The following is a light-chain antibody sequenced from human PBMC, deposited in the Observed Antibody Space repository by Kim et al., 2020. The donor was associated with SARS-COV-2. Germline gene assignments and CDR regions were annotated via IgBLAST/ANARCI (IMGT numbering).Light chain of an antibody. V-gene: IGLV1-44*01. CDR2: SNN. CDR3: VAWDDSLNGVV. Sequence: QSVLTQPPSASGTPGQRVTISCSGSSSNIGSNTVNWYQQLPGTAPKLLIYSNNQRPSGVPDRFSGSKSGTSASLAISGLQPEDEADYYCVAWDDSLNGVVFGGGTQLTVL. CDR1: SSNIGSNT. J-gene: IGLJ2*01.